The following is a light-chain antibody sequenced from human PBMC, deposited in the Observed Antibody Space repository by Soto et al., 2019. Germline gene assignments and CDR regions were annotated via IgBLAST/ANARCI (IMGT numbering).Light chain of an antibody. CDR2: DVT. Sequence: QSALTQPASVSGSPGQSITLPCTGTSSDVGSHNTVSWYQQHPGKAPKLMIYDVTNRPSGVSYRFSGSKSGNTASLTISGLQAEDEADHYCSSYRSSNTPVVFGGGTKLTVL. V-gene: IGLV2-14*01. J-gene: IGLJ2*01. CDR1: SSDVGSHNT. CDR3: SSYRSSNTPVV.